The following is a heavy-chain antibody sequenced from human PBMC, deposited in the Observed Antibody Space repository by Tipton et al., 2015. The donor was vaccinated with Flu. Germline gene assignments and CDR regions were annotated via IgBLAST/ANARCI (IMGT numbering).Heavy chain of an antibody. CDR3: ARDLYPHNWFDP. CDR1: GDSISRGSYY. J-gene: IGHJ5*02. D-gene: IGHD3-16*01. V-gene: IGHV4-61*02. CDR2: IYTNANT. Sequence: LRLSCTVSGDSISRGSYYYNWIRQPAGEGLEWIGRIYTNANTNYKASLKSRVTISIDRTRNQFSLKLSSVTAADTAVYYCARDLYPHNWFDPWGQGTLLTVSS.